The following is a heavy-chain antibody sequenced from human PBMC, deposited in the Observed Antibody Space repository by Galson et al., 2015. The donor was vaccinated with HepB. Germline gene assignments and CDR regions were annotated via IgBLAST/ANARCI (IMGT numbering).Heavy chain of an antibody. D-gene: IGHD2-2*01. V-gene: IGHV3-66*01. CDR3: AREGRLPASSPANPYYYYYMDV. Sequence: SLRLSCAASGFTVSSNYMSWVRQAPGKGLEWVSVIYSGGSTYFADSVKGRFTISRDNSKNTLYLQMNSLRAEDTAVYYCAREGRLPASSPANPYYYYYMDVWGKGTTVTVSS. CDR2: IYSGGST. J-gene: IGHJ6*03. CDR1: GFTVSSNY.